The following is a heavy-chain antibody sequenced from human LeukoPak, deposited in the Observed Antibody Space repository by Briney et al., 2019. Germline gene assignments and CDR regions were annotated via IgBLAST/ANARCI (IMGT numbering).Heavy chain of an antibody. CDR2: IIPMFGTT. J-gene: IGHJ4*02. CDR1: GGTFSSYA. CDR3: ARGNYYDSSGYFD. D-gene: IGHD3-22*01. V-gene: IGHV1-69*05. Sequence: SVRVSCKASGGTFSSYAVSWVRQAPGQGLEWMGRIIPMFGTTNYAQSFQNRLTITMDKSTTTAYMELSSLRFEDTAMYYCARGNYYDSSGYFDWGQGTLVTVSS.